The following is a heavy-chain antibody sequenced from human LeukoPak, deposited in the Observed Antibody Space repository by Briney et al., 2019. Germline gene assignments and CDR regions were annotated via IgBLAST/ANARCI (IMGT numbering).Heavy chain of an antibody. V-gene: IGHV4-39*01. CDR1: GGSISSSSYY. J-gene: IGHJ4*02. CDR3: ARRGYDSSGWYGYYFDY. D-gene: IGHD6-19*01. Sequence: SETLSLTCTVSGGSISSSSYYWGWIRQPPGKGLEWIGSIYYSGSTYYNPSLKSRVTISVDTSKNQFSLKLSSVTAADTAVYYCARRGYDSSGWYGYYFDYWGQGTLVTVSS. CDR2: IYYSGST.